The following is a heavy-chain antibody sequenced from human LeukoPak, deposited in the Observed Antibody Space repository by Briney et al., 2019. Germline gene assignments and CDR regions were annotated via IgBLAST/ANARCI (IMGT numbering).Heavy chain of an antibody. V-gene: IGHV3-7*03. CDR1: GFTFSNYW. CDR2: IKEDGNKK. J-gene: IGHJ3*02. D-gene: IGHD6-6*01. CDR3: ARVYSSSSGKNAFDI. Sequence: PGGSLRLSCAASGFTFSNYWMSWVRQAPGKGLEWVANIKEDGNKKDYVDSVKGRFTISRDNAENSLYLQVNSLRAEDTAVYYCARVYSSSSGKNAFDIWGQGTMVTVSS.